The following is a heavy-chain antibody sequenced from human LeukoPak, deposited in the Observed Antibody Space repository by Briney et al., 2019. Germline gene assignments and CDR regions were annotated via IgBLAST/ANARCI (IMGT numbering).Heavy chain of an antibody. D-gene: IGHD6-13*01. J-gene: IGHJ4*02. CDR2: ISGSGGST. CDR3: AKAGIAAAAKGYFDY. CDR1: GFTFSSYA. V-gene: IGHV3-23*01. Sequence: GGSLRLSCEASGFTFSSYAMSWVRQAPGKGLEWVSAISGSGGSTYYADSVKGRFTISRDNSKNTLYLQMNSLRAEDTAVYYCAKAGIAAAAKGYFDYWGQGTLVTVSS.